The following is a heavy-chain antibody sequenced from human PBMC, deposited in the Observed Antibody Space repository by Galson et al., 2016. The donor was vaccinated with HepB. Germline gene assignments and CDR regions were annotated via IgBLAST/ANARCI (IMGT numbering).Heavy chain of an antibody. CDR3: ARGGGGGTPVKYYFDY. Sequence: SLRLSCAASGITFSTHTMNWVRQAPGKGLEWVSSISSSTNYIYYADSVKGRFTISRDNAKNSLYLQMNSLRAEDTAVYYYARGGGGGTPVKYYFDYWGQGTLVTVSS. CDR2: ISSSTNYI. D-gene: IGHD4-17*01. V-gene: IGHV3-21*01. CDR1: GITFSTHT. J-gene: IGHJ4*02.